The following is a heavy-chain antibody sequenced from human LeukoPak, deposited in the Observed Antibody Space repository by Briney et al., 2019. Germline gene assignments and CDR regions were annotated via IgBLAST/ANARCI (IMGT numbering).Heavy chain of an antibody. CDR3: ARYSRTTGTTSNFDY. CDR2: ISGSGDKT. V-gene: IGHV3-23*01. Sequence: QAGGSLRLSCAASGFTFSSYAMSWVRQAPGKGLEWVSSISGSGDKTYYADSVKGQFTISRDNSKNTLYLQMNSLGAEDTAVYYCARYSRTTGTTSNFDYWGQGTLVTVSS. CDR1: GFTFSSYA. D-gene: IGHD1-1*01. J-gene: IGHJ4*02.